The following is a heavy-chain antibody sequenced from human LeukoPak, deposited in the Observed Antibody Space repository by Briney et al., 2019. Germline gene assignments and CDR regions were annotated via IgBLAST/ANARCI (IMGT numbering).Heavy chain of an antibody. J-gene: IGHJ4*02. CDR2: IKQDGSEK. V-gene: IGHV3-7*01. Sequence: GGSLRLSCAASGFTFSSYWMTWVRQAPGKGLEWVANIKQDGSEKYYVDSVKGRFTISRDNAKNSLYLQMNGLRAEDTAVYYCARVRARSYCSSNSCYGYWGQGTLVTVSS. CDR3: ARVRARSYCSSNSCYGY. D-gene: IGHD2-2*01. CDR1: GFTFSSYW.